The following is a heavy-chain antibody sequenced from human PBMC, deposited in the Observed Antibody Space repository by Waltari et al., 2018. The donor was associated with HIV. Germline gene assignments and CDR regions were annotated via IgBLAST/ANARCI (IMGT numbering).Heavy chain of an antibody. D-gene: IGHD3-22*01. Sequence: HLQLQESGPGLVTPSETLSLTCIVSGASIINNNSNWAWVRQPPGRGLEWIGTFHGDGSTVSSPSLESRVTVSVDTSNNRFSLKVTSVTAADTAIYYCARRIQFDTSGYHYFDYWGQGTPAIVSS. V-gene: IGHV4-39*01. CDR2: FHGDGST. J-gene: IGHJ4*02. CDR1: GASIINNNSN. CDR3: ARRIQFDTSGYHYFDY.